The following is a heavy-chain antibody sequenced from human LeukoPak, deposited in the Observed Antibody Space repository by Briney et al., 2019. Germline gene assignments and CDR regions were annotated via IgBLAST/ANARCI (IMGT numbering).Heavy chain of an antibody. D-gene: IGHD4-17*01. CDR2: INPSGGST. Sequence: ASVKVSCKASGYTFTSYYIHWVRQAPGQGLEWMGLINPSGGSTNYAQKFQGRVTMTRDTSTSTVYMELSSLRSEDTAVYYCARGRMTTVTTILGYYYYYMDVWGKGTTVTVSS. V-gene: IGHV1-46*01. J-gene: IGHJ6*03. CDR3: ARGRMTTVTTILGYYYYYMDV. CDR1: GYTFTSYY.